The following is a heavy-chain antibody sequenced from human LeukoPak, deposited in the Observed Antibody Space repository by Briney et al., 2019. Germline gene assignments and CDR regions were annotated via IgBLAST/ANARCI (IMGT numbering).Heavy chain of an antibody. D-gene: IGHD3-3*01. Sequence: KPGGSLRLSCAASVFTVRYAWMSWVRQAPGKGLEWVGRIKSKTDGGTTDYAAPVKGRFTISRDDSKNTLYLQMNRLNTEDTAVYYCTTDYPYHFWSGYPPFDYWGQGTLVTVSS. CDR3: TTDYPYHFWSGYPPFDY. J-gene: IGHJ4*02. V-gene: IGHV3-15*01. CDR2: IKSKTDGGTT. CDR1: VFTVRYAW.